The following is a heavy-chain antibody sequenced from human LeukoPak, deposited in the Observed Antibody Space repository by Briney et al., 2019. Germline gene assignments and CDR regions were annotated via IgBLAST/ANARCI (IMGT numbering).Heavy chain of an antibody. J-gene: IGHJ6*03. CDR1: GGSISSYY. CDR2: IYYSGST. D-gene: IGHD2-2*01. Sequence: SETLSLTCTVSGGSISSYYWSWIRQPPGKGLEWIGYIYYSGSTNYNPSLKSRVTISVDTSKNQFSLKLSSVTAADTAVYYSARNIVVVPADIPDYYYYYMDVWGKGTTVTVSS. CDR3: ARNIVVVPADIPDYYYYYMDV. V-gene: IGHV4-59*01.